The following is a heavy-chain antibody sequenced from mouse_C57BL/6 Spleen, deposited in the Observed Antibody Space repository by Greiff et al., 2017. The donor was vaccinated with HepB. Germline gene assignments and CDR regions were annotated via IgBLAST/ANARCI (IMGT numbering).Heavy chain of an antibody. D-gene: IGHD1-1*01. J-gene: IGHJ4*01. Sequence: VKLVESGAELVKPGASVKISCKASGYAFSSYWINWVKQRPGKGLEWIGQIYPGDGDTNYNGKFKGKATLTADKSSSTAYMQLSSLTSEDSAVYFCVPSSSTTAMDYWGQGTSVTVSS. V-gene: IGHV1-80*01. CDR3: VPSSSTTAMDY. CDR2: IYPGDGDT. CDR1: GYAFSSYW.